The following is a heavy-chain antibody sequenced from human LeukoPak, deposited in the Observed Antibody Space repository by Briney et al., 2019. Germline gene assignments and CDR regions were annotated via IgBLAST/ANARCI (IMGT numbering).Heavy chain of an antibody. V-gene: IGHV1-2*02. CDR1: GYTFTGYY. J-gene: IGHJ4*02. D-gene: IGHD5-12*01. CDR3: ARDRGTGYGVEIDY. CDR2: INANNGGT. Sequence: ASVKVSCKASGYTFTGYYIHWMRQAPGQGLEWMGWINANNGGTKYAQKFQGRVTMTRDTSISTAYMELSSLRSDDTAVYYCARDRGTGYGVEIDYWGQGTLVTVSS.